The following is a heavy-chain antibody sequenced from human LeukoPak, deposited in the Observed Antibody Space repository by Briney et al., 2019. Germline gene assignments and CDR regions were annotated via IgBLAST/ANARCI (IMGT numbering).Heavy chain of an antibody. J-gene: IGHJ4*02. V-gene: IGHV4-31*03. CDR1: GGSISSGGYY. CDR3: ARALRGYSGYVSFDY. Sequence: SETLSLTCTVSGGSISSGGYYWSWIRQHPGKGLEWIGYIYYSGSTYYNPSLKSRVTISVDTSKNQFSLKLSSVTAADTAVYYCARALRGYSGYVSFDYWGQGTLVTVSS. D-gene: IGHD5-12*01. CDR2: IYYSGST.